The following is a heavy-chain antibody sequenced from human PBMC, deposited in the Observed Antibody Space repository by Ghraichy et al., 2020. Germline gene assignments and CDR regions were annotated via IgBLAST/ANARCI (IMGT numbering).Heavy chain of an antibody. CDR2: INHSGST. D-gene: IGHD3-3*01. J-gene: IGHJ4*02. V-gene: IGHV4-34*01. Sequence: SETLSLTCAVYGGSFSGYYWSWIRQPPGKGLEWIGEINHSGSTNYNPSLKSRVTISVDTSKNQFSLKLSSVTAADTAVYYCARGRWGRIAIFGVVTKRNYFDYWGQGTLVTVSS. CDR3: ARGRWGRIAIFGVVTKRNYFDY. CDR1: GGSFSGYY.